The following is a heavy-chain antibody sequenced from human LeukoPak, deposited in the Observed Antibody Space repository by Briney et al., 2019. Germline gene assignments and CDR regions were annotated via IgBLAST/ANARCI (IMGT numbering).Heavy chain of an antibody. D-gene: IGHD3-10*01. CDR2: ISNSAGTI. CDR1: GSSFRSYE. V-gene: IGHV3-48*03. J-gene: IGHJ4*02. Sequence: PGGSLRLSCVASGSSFRSYELNWVRQAPGKGLEWISYISNSAGTIHYADSVKGRFTISRDNVKNSVYLQMNSLRAEDTAVYFCARGYYYGSGTYHLDYWGRGTLVIVSS. CDR3: ARGYYYGSGTYHLDY.